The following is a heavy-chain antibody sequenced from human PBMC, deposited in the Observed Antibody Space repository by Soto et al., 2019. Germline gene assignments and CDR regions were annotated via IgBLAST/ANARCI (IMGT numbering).Heavy chain of an antibody. D-gene: IGHD3-3*01. J-gene: IGHJ4*02. Sequence: PGGPLRLSCAASGFTFSSYAMTWVRQAPGKGLEWVSYISSSGSTIYYADSVKGRFTISRDNAKNSLYLQMNSLRAEDTAVYYCARVERGITIFGVVIPPFGYWGQGTQVTVSS. CDR1: GFTFSSYA. CDR2: ISSSGSTI. CDR3: ARVERGITIFGVVIPPFGY. V-gene: IGHV3-48*03.